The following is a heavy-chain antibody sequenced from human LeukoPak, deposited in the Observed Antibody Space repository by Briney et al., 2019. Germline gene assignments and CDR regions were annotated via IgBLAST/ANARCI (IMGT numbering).Heavy chain of an antibody. CDR1: GGSISTSNW. CDR3: AREIDYYGSGMGY. CDR2: IYHSGIT. J-gene: IGHJ4*02. Sequence: SETPSLTCAVSGGSISTSNWWNWIRQSPGKGLEWIGEIYHSGITRYNPSLKSRVTISVDKSNNQISLKLTSVTAADTAVYHCAREIDYYGSGMGYWGQGTLVTVSS. V-gene: IGHV4-4*02. D-gene: IGHD3-10*01.